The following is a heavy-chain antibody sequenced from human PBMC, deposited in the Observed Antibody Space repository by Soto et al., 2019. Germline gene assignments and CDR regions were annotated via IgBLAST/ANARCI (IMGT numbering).Heavy chain of an antibody. D-gene: IGHD2-2*01. Sequence: ASETLSLTCTVSGGSISSGGYYWSWIRQHPGKGLEWIGYIYYSGSTYYNPSLKSRVTISVDTSKNQFSLKLSSVTAADTAVYYCARVWGSYCSSTSCYAVEGFDYWGQGTLVTVSS. CDR1: GGSISSGGYY. CDR3: ARVWGSYCSSTSCYAVEGFDY. V-gene: IGHV4-31*03. J-gene: IGHJ4*02. CDR2: IYYSGST.